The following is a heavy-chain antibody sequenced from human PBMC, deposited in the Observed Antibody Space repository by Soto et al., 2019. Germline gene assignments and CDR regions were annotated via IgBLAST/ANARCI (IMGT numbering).Heavy chain of an antibody. CDR2: IYYSGST. Sequence: PSETLSLTCTVSGGSISSYYWSWIRQPPGKGLEWIGYIYYSGSTNYNPSLKSRVTISVDTSKNQFSLKLSSVTAADTAVYYCARAARIAAPIWFAPWGQGALVTVSS. CDR1: GGSISSYY. CDR3: ARAARIAAPIWFAP. J-gene: IGHJ5*02. D-gene: IGHD6-6*01. V-gene: IGHV4-59*01.